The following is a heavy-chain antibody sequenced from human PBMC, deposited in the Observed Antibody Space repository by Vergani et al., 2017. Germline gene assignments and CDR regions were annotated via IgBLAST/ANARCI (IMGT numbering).Heavy chain of an antibody. D-gene: IGHD1-26*01. CDR2: ISGSGGDT. J-gene: IGHJ4*02. Sequence: EVQLLESGGGLVQPGGSLRLSCAASGFIFSSYAMTWVRQAPGKGLEWVSVISGSGGDTFYADSVKGRFTISRDSSKNTLYLQMNSLRAEDTAVYYCAKGMKVGYTNYLDYWGQGTLVTVSS. CDR3: AKGMKVGYTNYLDY. V-gene: IGHV3-23*01. CDR1: GFIFSSYA.